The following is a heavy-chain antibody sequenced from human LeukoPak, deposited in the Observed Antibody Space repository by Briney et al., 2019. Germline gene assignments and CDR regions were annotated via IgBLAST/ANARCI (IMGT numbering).Heavy chain of an antibody. CDR1: GGSISSGGYY. J-gene: IGHJ6*02. D-gene: IGHD3-10*01. V-gene: IGHV4-31*03. Sequence: SETLSLTCTVSGGSISSGGYYWSWIRQHPGTGLEWIGYIYYSGSTYYNPSLKSRVTISVDTSKNQFSLKLSSVTAADTAVYYCARVLRVREGNTYGMDVWGQGTTVTVSS. CDR2: IYYSGST. CDR3: ARVLRVREGNTYGMDV.